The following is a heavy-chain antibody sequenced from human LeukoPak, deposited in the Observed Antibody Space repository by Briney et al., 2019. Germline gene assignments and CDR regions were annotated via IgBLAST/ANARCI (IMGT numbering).Heavy chain of an antibody. CDR3: ARRRGRASFDY. Sequence: SETLSLTCTVSGGSIGSYYWSWIRQPPGKGLEWIGYIYYSGSTNYNPSLKSRVTISVDTSKNQFSLKLSSVTAADTAVYYCARRRGRASFDYWGQGTLVTVSS. CDR1: GGSIGSYY. CDR2: IYYSGST. J-gene: IGHJ4*02. V-gene: IGHV4-59*01.